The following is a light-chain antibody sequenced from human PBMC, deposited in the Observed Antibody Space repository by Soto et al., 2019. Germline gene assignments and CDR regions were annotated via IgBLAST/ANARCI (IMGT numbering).Light chain of an antibody. CDR1: QSVSSY. CDR3: QQRSNWPPIT. J-gene: IGKJ5*01. V-gene: IGKV3-11*01. Sequence: EIVLTQAPATLSLSPGERATLSCRCSQSVSSYLAWYQQKPGQAPRLLIYDASNRATGIPARFSGSGSGTDFTLTISSLEPEDFAVYYCQQRSNWPPITFGQGTRLEIK. CDR2: DAS.